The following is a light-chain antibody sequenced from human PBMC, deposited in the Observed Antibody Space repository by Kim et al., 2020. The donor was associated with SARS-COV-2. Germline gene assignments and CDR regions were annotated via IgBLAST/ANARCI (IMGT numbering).Light chain of an antibody. V-gene: IGKV3-15*01. CDR3: LQYYNCPLA. CDR1: QDVSNF. Sequence: EVIMTQSPATLSVSPGERATLSCRASQDVSNFLAWYQQKPGQNTRLLLFGASTRATDIPASLSGSRSGTEFTPTISSLQSEDFAVYYCLQYYNCPLAFGQGTKVDIK. J-gene: IGKJ1*01. CDR2: GAS.